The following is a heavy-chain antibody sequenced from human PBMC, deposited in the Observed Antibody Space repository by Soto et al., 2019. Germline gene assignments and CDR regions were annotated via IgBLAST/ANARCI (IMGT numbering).Heavy chain of an antibody. D-gene: IGHD3-10*01. CDR3: AHRALEGSGSTNRYYYYYMDV. V-gene: IGHV2-5*02. CDR2: IYWDDDK. Sequence: VSGPTLVNPTQTLTLTCTFSGFSLSTSGVGVGWIRQPPGKALEWLALIYWDDDKRYSPSLKSRLTITKDTSKNQVVLTMTNMDPVDTATYYCAHRALEGSGSTNRYYYYYMDVWGKGTTVTVSS. CDR1: GFSLSTSGVG. J-gene: IGHJ6*03.